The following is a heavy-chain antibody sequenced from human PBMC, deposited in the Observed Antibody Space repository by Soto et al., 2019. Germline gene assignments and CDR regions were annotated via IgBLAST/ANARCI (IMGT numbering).Heavy chain of an antibody. Sequence: SETLSLTCAVYGGSFSGYYWSWIRQPPGKGLEWIGEINHSGSTNYNPSLKSRVTISVDTSKNQFSLKLSSVTAADTAVYYCARSTSFDYIWGSYRYDAFDIWGQGTMVTVSS. V-gene: IGHV4-34*01. CDR3: ARSTSFDYIWGSYRYDAFDI. D-gene: IGHD3-16*02. CDR2: INHSGST. J-gene: IGHJ3*02. CDR1: GGSFSGYY.